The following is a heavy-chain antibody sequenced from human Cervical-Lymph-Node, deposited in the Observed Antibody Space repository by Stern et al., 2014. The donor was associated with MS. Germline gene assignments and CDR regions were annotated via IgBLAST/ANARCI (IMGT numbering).Heavy chain of an antibody. J-gene: IGHJ4*02. D-gene: IGHD1-26*01. Sequence: EQLGEDGGGVVQPGRSLRLSCAASGFNFNTSALNWVRQAPGKGMEWVATVSYDDTEKNYGDTLKGSFHITRNNTQTKDFLLNNGLSHEDTAVYYCQPVGRWGQGTLVTVSS. CDR3: QPVGR. V-gene: IGHV3-30-3*01. CDR1: GFNFNTSA. CDR2: VSYDDTEK.